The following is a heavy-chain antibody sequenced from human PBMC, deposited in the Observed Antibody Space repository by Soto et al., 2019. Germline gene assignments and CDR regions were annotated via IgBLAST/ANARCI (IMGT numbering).Heavy chain of an antibody. V-gene: IGHV1-69*13. J-gene: IGHJ4*02. CDR1: GGTFSSYR. D-gene: IGHD3-10*01. Sequence: SVKVSCKASGGTFSSYRINWVRQAPGQGLEWVGGIVPIYRTADYAQKFQGRVTITADESARTSYMELRSLKSQDTAVYYCVRDSGAKLSRSWGQGTLVTVSS. CDR2: IVPIYRTA. CDR3: VRDSGAKLSRS.